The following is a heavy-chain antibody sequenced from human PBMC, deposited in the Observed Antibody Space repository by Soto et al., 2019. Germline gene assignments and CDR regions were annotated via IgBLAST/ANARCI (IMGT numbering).Heavy chain of an antibody. CDR2: INHSGST. CDR3: ALIRGNVDTAMVTSFSYYGMDV. Sequence: PSETLSLTCTYYGSSFSGSYWRWIRQPPAKGLDWIGEINHSGSTNYNPSLKSRVTXSVATSKNQFSLKLSSGTAAXTSVYYCALIRGNVDTAMVTSFSYYGMDVRRQRTTVSAAS. J-gene: IGHJ6*02. CDR1: GSSFSGSY. D-gene: IGHD5-18*01. V-gene: IGHV4-34*01.